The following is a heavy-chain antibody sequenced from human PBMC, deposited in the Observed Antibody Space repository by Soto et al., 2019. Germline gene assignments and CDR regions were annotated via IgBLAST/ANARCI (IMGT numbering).Heavy chain of an antibody. CDR1: GFTFSSYA. CDR3: ASRGSGSDYDY. J-gene: IGHJ4*02. D-gene: IGHD1-26*01. CDR2: ISGSGDST. Sequence: EVQLLESGGGLVQPGGSLRLSCAASGFTFSSYAMRWVRQAPVKGLAWVSAISGSGDSTYYADSVKGRFTNSRDNSKNTLYLQMTSLKAEDTAVYYCASRGSGSDYDYWGQGTLVTVSS. V-gene: IGHV3-23*01.